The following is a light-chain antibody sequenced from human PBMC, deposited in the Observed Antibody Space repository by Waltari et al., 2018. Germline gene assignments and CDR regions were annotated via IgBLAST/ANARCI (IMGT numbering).Light chain of an antibody. CDR3: QQTSGTPLT. Sequence: DIQMTQSPPSLSASVGDRVTITCRASQSITTFLNWYQQKPGKAPKLLFYAASSLQGGAPSRFSGSGSGTDFTLTINSLQPEDFATYFCQQTSGTPLTFGGGTKVEI. CDR1: QSITTF. V-gene: IGKV1-39*01. J-gene: IGKJ4*01. CDR2: AAS.